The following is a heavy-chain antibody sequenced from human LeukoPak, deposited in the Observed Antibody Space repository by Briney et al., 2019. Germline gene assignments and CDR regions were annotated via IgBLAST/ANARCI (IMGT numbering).Heavy chain of an antibody. CDR1: GGTFSSYA. Sequence: SVKVSCKASGGTFSSYAISWVRQAPEQGLEWMGRIIPILGIANYAQKFQGRVTITADKSTSTAYMELSSLRSEDTAVYYCARRITIFGVGLDYWGQGTLVTVSS. CDR2: IIPILGIA. J-gene: IGHJ4*02. V-gene: IGHV1-69*04. D-gene: IGHD3-3*01. CDR3: ARRITIFGVGLDY.